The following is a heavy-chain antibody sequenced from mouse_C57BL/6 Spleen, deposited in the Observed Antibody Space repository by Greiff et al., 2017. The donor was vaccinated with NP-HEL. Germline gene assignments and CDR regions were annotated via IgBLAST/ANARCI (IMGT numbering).Heavy chain of an antibody. CDR2: INPYNGGT. CDR3: ARRGANYDYDGGWFAY. CDR1: GYTFTDYY. D-gene: IGHD2-4*01. Sequence: EVQLQESGPVLVKPGASVKMSCKASGYTFTDYYMNWVKQSHGKSLEWIGVINPYNGGTSYNQKFKGKATLTVDKSSSTAYMELNSLTSEDSAVYYCARRGANYDYDGGWFAYWGQGTLVTVSA. V-gene: IGHV1-19*01. J-gene: IGHJ3*01.